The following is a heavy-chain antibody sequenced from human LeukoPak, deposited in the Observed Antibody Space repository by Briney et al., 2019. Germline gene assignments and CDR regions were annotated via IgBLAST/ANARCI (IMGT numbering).Heavy chain of an antibody. CDR3: AKDPYRVVVATGNYLDP. V-gene: IGHV3-30*18. CDR2: ISHDGSNI. CDR1: GFAFSYYG. Sequence: GRSLRLSCAASGFAFSYYGMHWVRHAPGKGLEWVAVISHDGSNIHYGDSVKGRFTISRDNSKNTVYLQMNSLRAEDTAIYYCAKDPYRVVVATGNYLDPWGQGTLDTVSS. D-gene: IGHD2-15*01. J-gene: IGHJ5*02.